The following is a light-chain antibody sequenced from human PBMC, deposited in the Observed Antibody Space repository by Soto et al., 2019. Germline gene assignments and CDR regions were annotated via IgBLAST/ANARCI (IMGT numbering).Light chain of an antibody. CDR3: QQSYRTPT. Sequence: DIQMTQSPSTLSASVGDRVTITCRASQSISSWLAWYQQKPGKAPKLLIYGESTLQSGVPSRFSGSGSGTDYTLTISSLQPEDFATYYCQQSYRTPTFGQGTRLEIK. V-gene: IGKV1-39*01. CDR1: QSISSW. CDR2: GES. J-gene: IGKJ5*01.